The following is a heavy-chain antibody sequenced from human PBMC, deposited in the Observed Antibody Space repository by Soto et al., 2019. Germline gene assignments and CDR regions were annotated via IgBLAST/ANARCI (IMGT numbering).Heavy chain of an antibody. Sequence: TETLSLTCTVSGGSISSYYWSWIRQPPGKGLEWIGSIYYSGSTYYNPSLKSRVTISVDTSKNQFSLKLSSVTAADTAVYYCARHVPGIRYYDILTGFPDYWGQGTLVTVSS. J-gene: IGHJ4*02. CDR2: IYYSGST. CDR1: GGSISSYY. V-gene: IGHV4-59*05. CDR3: ARHVPGIRYYDILTGFPDY. D-gene: IGHD3-9*01.